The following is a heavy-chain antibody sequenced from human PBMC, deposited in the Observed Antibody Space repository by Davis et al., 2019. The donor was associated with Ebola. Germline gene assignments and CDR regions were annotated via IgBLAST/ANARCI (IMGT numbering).Heavy chain of an antibody. D-gene: IGHD4-17*01. Sequence: GESLKISCAASGFTFSDYYMSWIRQAPGKGLEWVSYISSSGSTIYYADSVKGRFTISRDNAKNSLYLQMNSLRDEGTAVYYCARGGTVSYYFDYWGQGTLVTVSS. CDR1: GFTFSDYY. V-gene: IGHV3-11*04. J-gene: IGHJ4*02. CDR2: ISSSGSTI. CDR3: ARGGTVSYYFDY.